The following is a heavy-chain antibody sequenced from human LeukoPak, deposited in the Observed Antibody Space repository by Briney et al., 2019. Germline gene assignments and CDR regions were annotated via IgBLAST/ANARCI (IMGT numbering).Heavy chain of an antibody. Sequence: APVKVSCKVSGYTLTELSMHWVRQAPGKGLEWMGGFDPEDGETIYAQKFQGRVTMTEDTSTDTAYMELSSLRSEDTAVYYCARVGSGEGAAVPWGQGTMVTVSS. J-gene: IGHJ3*01. CDR3: ARVGSGEGAAVP. V-gene: IGHV1-24*01. CDR2: FDPEDGET. D-gene: IGHD1-26*01. CDR1: GYTLTELS.